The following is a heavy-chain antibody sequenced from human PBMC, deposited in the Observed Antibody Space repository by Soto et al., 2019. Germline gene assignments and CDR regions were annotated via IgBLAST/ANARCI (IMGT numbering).Heavy chain of an antibody. J-gene: IGHJ3*02. D-gene: IGHD3-3*01. CDR2: IYYSGST. CDR1: GGSISSGGYY. V-gene: IGHV4-31*03. Sequence: SETLSLTCTVSGGSISSGGYYWSWIRQHPGKGLEWIGYIYYSGSTYYNPSLKSRVTISVDTSKNQFSLKLSSVTAADTAVYYCARNYDFWSGSSEDAFDIWGQGTMVTLSS. CDR3: ARNYDFWSGSSEDAFDI.